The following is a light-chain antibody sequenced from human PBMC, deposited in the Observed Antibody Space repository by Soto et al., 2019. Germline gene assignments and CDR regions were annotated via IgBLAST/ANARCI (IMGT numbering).Light chain of an antibody. CDR1: SSDVGNYNY. Sequence: QSVLTQSASVSGSPGQSITISCTGTSSDVGNYNYVSWYQQHPGEVPKLIIFNVNNRPSGVSNRFSGSKSGNTASLTISGLQAEDEADYYCSSFTSGTTYVFGTGTKVTVL. CDR3: SSFTSGTTYV. J-gene: IGLJ1*01. V-gene: IGLV2-14*01. CDR2: NVN.